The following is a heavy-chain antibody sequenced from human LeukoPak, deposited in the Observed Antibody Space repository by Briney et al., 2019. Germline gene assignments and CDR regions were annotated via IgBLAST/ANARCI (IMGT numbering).Heavy chain of an antibody. J-gene: IGHJ6*03. CDR3: AKSHCSGGSCYYYYYMDV. Sequence: PGGSLRLSCAASGFTFDDYAMHWVCQAPGKGLEWVSLISWDGGSTYYADSVKGRFTISRDNSKNSLYLQMNSLRAEDTALYYCAKSHCSGGSCYYYYYMDVWGKGTTDTVSS. CDR2: ISWDGGST. CDR1: GFTFDDYA. V-gene: IGHV3-43D*04. D-gene: IGHD2-15*01.